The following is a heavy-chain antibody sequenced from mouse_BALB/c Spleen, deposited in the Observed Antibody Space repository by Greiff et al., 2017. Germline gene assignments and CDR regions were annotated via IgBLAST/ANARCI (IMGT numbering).Heavy chain of an antibody. J-gene: IGHJ2*01. CDR2: IDPENGDT. V-gene: IGHV14-4*02. CDR3: NGYYGSSYYFDY. D-gene: IGHD1-1*01. Sequence: VQLKQSGAELVRSGASVKLSCTASGFNIKDYYMHWVKQRPEQGLEWIGWIDPENGDTEYAPKFQGKATMTADTSSNTAYLQLSSLTSEDTAVYYCNGYYGSSYYFDYWGQGTTLTVSS. CDR1: GFNIKDYY.